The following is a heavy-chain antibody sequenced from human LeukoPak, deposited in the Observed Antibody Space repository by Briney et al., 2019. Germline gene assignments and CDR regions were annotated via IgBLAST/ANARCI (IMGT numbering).Heavy chain of an antibody. J-gene: IGHJ5*01. V-gene: IGHV4-59*08. CDR3: ARLPGTGNYGWFDP. CDR1: DDSISTFY. Sequence: KSSGTLSLTCTVSDDSISTFYWSWIRQPPGKGPEWMGYVSYSGSTKYNPSLKSRITISSDTSKSQFSLKVNSVTAADTAVYYCARLPGTGNYGWFDPWGQGTLVIVSS. D-gene: IGHD1-7*01. CDR2: VSYSGST.